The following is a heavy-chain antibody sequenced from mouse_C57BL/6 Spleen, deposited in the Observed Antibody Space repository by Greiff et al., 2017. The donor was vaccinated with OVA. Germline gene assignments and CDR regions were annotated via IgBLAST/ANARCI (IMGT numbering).Heavy chain of an antibody. Sequence: EVKVVESGGGLVKPGGSLKLSCAASGFTFSSYAMSWVRQTPEKRLEWVATISDGGSYTYYPDNVKGRFTISRDNAKNNLYLQMSHLKFEDTAMYYCARDKTPWAYWGQGTLVTVSA. CDR1: GFTFSSYA. V-gene: IGHV5-4*01. J-gene: IGHJ3*01. CDR2: ISDGGSYT. CDR3: ARDKTPWAY.